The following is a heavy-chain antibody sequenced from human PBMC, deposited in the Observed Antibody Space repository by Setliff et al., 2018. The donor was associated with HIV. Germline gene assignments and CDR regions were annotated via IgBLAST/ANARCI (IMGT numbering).Heavy chain of an antibody. Sequence: SETLSLTCTVSGGSIMSDGYYWNWVRQHPGKGLEWIGYIYNRGHTYYNPSLKSRVTTSVDTSQNQFSLKLSSVTVADTAIYYCAVMFFYGSGSKSNFDYWGKGTLVTVSS. CDR2: IYNRGHT. V-gene: IGHV4-31*03. CDR1: GGSIMSDGYY. D-gene: IGHD3-10*01. J-gene: IGHJ4*02. CDR3: AVMFFYGSGSKSNFDY.